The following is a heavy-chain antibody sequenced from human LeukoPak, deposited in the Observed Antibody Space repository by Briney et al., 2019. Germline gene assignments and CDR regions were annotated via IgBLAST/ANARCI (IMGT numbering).Heavy chain of an antibody. Sequence: SVKVSCKASGGTFSSYAISWVRQAPGQGLEWMGGIIPIFGTASYAQKFQGRVTITADESTSTAYMELSSLRSEDTAVYYCASSSQGIAAKYNWFDPWGQGTLVTVSS. V-gene: IGHV1-69*13. CDR1: GGTFSSYA. CDR2: IIPIFGTA. D-gene: IGHD6-13*01. J-gene: IGHJ5*02. CDR3: ASSSQGIAAKYNWFDP.